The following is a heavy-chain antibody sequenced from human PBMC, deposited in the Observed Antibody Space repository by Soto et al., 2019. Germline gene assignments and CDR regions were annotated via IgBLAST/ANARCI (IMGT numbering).Heavy chain of an antibody. CDR3: ARGLPNWNQNYYYYGMDV. Sequence: PSVKVSCKASGGIFSSYAISWVRQAPGQGLEWMGGIIPIFGTANYAQKFQGRVTITADESTSTAYMELSSLRSEDTAVYYCARGLPNWNQNYYYYGMDVWGQGTTVTVSS. D-gene: IGHD1-20*01. V-gene: IGHV1-69*13. CDR2: IIPIFGTA. CDR1: GGIFSSYA. J-gene: IGHJ6*02.